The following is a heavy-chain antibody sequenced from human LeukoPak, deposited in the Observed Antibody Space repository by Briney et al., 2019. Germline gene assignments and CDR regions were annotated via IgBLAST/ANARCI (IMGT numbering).Heavy chain of an antibody. D-gene: IGHD4-17*01. J-gene: IGHJ6*02. CDR3: ERTTVTKNGTYGMDV. CDR2: IYTSGST. CDR1: GCSISSYY. V-gene: IGHV4-4*07. Sequence: SETLSLTCTVSGCSISSYYWSLIRQPAGKGLEWIGRIYTSGSTNYNPSLKSRVTMSVDTSKTQFSLKLSSVTAADTAVYYCERTTVTKNGTYGMDVWGQGTTVTVSS.